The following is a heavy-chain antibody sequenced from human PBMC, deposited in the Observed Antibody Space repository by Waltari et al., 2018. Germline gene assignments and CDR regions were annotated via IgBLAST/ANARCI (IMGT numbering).Heavy chain of an antibody. CDR3: ARATGSGRDWYCDS. D-gene: IGHD2-21*01. Sequence: EVQLVESGGGLVQPGGSLRLSCAASGFTFSNYWMHWVRQAPGKGLGWVIRINRDGSMTNYADAVKGRVTISRDNAKNTLYLQLNSLRAEDTAVYYCARATGSGRDWYCDSWGQGTLVTVSS. J-gene: IGHJ4*02. V-gene: IGHV3-74*01. CDR2: INRDGSMT. CDR1: GFTFSNYW.